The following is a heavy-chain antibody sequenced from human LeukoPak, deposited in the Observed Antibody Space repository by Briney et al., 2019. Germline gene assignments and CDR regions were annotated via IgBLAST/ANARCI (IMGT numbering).Heavy chain of an antibody. CDR1: RYTFSIYA. CDR2: ICGSGGSP. V-gene: IGHV3-23*01. CDR3: AKARIAAASTPVDY. J-gene: IGHJ4*02. Sequence: GGSLRVSPVPSRYTFSIYAMCRVPGALGRGPESVSDICGSGGSPYYADTVRGRFTISRDTSQNTPYLQMTSVRDMDTRLYNSAKARIAAASTPVDYWGQGTLVTVSS. D-gene: IGHD6-13*01.